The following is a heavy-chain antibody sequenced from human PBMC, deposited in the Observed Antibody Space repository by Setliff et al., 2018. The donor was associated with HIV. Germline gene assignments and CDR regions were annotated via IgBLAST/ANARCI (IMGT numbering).Heavy chain of an antibody. D-gene: IGHD5-18*01. CDR1: GFTFGDYA. CDR3: TRDNGYAFDI. CDR2: IRSKAYGGTT. J-gene: IGHJ3*02. Sequence: GGSLRLSCTASGFTFGDYAMSWVRQAPGKGREWVGFIRSKAYGGTTEYAASVKDRFTVSRDDSKSIAYLQINSLKTEDTAVYYCTRDNGYAFDIWGQGTMVTVSS. V-gene: IGHV3-49*04.